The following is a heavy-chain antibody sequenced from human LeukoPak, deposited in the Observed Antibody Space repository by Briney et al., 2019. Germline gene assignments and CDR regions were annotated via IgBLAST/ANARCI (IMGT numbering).Heavy chain of an antibody. J-gene: IGHJ3*02. Sequence: GGSLRLSCTASGFTFGDYAMSWVRQAPGKGLEWVGFIRSKAYGGTTEYAASVKGRFTISRDDSKSIAYLQMNSLKTEDTAVYYCTRDFFSYSGSLWASFDIWGQGTMVTVSS. CDR1: GFTFGDYA. CDR2: IRSKAYGGTT. CDR3: TRDFFSYSGSLWASFDI. V-gene: IGHV3-49*04. D-gene: IGHD1-26*01.